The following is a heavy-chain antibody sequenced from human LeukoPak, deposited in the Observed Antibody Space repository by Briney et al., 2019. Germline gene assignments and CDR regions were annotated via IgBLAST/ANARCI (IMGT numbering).Heavy chain of an antibody. CDR2: INHDGSEK. V-gene: IGHV3-7*01. D-gene: IGHD1-26*01. Sequence: GGSLRLSCAASAFTFSNYWMIWVRQAPGKGLEWVANINHDGSEKYYVDSVKGRFTISRDNAKNSLYLQMNSLRAEDTAVYYCARDLLGWELHYFDYWGQGTLVTVSS. CDR3: ARDLLGWELHYFDY. CDR1: AFTFSNYW. J-gene: IGHJ4*02.